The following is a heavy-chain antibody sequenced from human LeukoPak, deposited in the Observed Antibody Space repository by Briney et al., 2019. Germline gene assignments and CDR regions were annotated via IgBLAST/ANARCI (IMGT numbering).Heavy chain of an antibody. D-gene: IGHD2-2*03. Sequence: GGSLRLSCAASGFTVSSNYMSWVRQAPGKGLEWVSVIYSGGSTYYADSVKGRFTISRDNSKNTLYLQMNSLRAEGTAVYYCARVPLDIVVVPAAPGDEHYYYGMDVWGQGTTVTVSS. CDR2: IYSGGST. J-gene: IGHJ6*02. CDR3: ARVPLDIVVVPAAPGDEHYYYGMDV. CDR1: GFTVSSNY. V-gene: IGHV3-66*01.